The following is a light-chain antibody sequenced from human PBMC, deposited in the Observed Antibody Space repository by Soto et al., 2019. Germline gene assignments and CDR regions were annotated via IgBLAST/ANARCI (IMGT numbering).Light chain of an antibody. Sequence: DIQMTQSPSSLSASVGDRVTITCRASQGISNYLAWYQQKPGKVPKLLIYAASTLQSGVPSRFIGSGSGTEFTLTISSLQPEEVATYYCQKYNSAPWTFGQGTKVEIK. CDR3: QKYNSAPWT. V-gene: IGKV1-27*01. CDR1: QGISNY. J-gene: IGKJ1*01. CDR2: AAS.